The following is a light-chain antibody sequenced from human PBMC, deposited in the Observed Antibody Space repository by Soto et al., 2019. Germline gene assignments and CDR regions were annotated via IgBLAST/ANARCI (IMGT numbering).Light chain of an antibody. J-gene: IGLJ1*01. CDR1: SSNIGAGYD. CDR2: GNS. V-gene: IGLV1-40*01. Sequence: QSVLTQPPSVSGAPGQRVTISCTGSSSNIGAGYDVHWYQQLPGTAPKLLIYGNSNRPSGVPDRFSGSKSGTSASLAITGLQAEDEADYYCQSYDSLMSGLYVLGTGTKVTVL. CDR3: QSYDSLMSGLYV.